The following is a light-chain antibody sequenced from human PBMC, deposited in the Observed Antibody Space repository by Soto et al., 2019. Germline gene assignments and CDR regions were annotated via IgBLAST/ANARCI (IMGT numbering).Light chain of an antibody. Sequence: EIVLTQSPGTLSLSPGERATLSCRASQSVLASQTVSSFSLAWYQQKPGQAPSLLIYGASSRATGIPDRFSGRCSGKDFPLSISRLEPEVVAVYYCHQYAKSPVTFGPGTILEIK. J-gene: IGKJ3*01. V-gene: IGKV3-20*01. CDR1: QTVSSFS. CDR2: GAS. CDR3: HQYAKSPVT.